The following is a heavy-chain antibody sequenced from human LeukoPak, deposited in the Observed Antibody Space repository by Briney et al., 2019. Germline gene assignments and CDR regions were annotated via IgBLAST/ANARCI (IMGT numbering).Heavy chain of an antibody. Sequence: SVKVSCKASGGTFSSYAISWVRQAPGQGLEWMGGIIPTFGTANYAQKFQGRVTITRDTSASTAYMELSSLRSEDTAVYYCARYGHKYSGWFTSNWFDPWGQGTLVTVSS. J-gene: IGHJ5*02. CDR3: ARYGHKYSGWFTSNWFDP. CDR2: IIPTFGTA. CDR1: GGTFSSYA. D-gene: IGHD6-19*01. V-gene: IGHV1-69*05.